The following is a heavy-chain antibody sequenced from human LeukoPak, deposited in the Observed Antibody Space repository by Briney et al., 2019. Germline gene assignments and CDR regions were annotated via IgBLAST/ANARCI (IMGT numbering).Heavy chain of an antibody. D-gene: IGHD3-16*01. V-gene: IGHV3-7*03. CDR3: ARGGGLDV. CDR1: GSTFSSYW. Sequence: GGSLRLSCAASGSTFSSYWMNWARQAPGKGLEWVASINHNGTVNYYVDSVKGRFTISRDNAENSLYLQMSNLRAEDTAVYFCARGGGLDVWGQGATVTVSS. J-gene: IGHJ6*02. CDR2: INHNGTVN.